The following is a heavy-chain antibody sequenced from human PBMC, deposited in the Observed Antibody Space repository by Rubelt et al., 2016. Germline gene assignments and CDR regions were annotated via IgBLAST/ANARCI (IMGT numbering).Heavy chain of an antibody. CDR3: ARSLDDFWSGSGYFDY. Sequence: QLQLQESGPGLVKPSETLSLTCTVSGGSISSSSYYWGWIRQPPGKGLEWIGSIYYSGSTYYNPSLKSRVPSSVDTSKTQVSLKLSSVTAADTAVYYCARSLDDFWSGSGYFDYWGQGTLVTVSS. CDR1: GGSISSSSYY. V-gene: IGHV4-39*07. J-gene: IGHJ4*02. D-gene: IGHD3-3*01. CDR2: IYYSGST.